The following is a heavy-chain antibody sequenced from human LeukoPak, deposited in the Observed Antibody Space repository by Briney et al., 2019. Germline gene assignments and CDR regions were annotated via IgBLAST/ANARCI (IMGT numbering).Heavy chain of an antibody. CDR2: ISYDGSNK. D-gene: IGHD3-22*01. CDR1: GFTFTSFA. CDR3: AKESYDSSGTSNWFDP. V-gene: IGHV3-30*18. J-gene: IGHJ5*02. Sequence: GGSLRLSCAASGFTFTSFAMTGVREAPGKGLEGGAVISYDGSNKYYVDSVKGQFTIYRDNSKNALYLQMNSLRAEDTTASYCAKESYDSSGTSNWFDPWGQGTLVTVSS.